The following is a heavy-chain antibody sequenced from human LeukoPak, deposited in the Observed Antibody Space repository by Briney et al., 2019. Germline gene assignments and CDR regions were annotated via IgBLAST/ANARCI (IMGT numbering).Heavy chain of an antibody. Sequence: SDTLSLTCTVAGGSISSSSYYGGWIRQPPGKGLEGIGSIYYSGSTYYNPSLKSLVTISVDTSKNQSSLNLSSVTAADTAVYYCAKIVGAHNWFDPWGQGTLVSVPS. J-gene: IGHJ5*02. D-gene: IGHD1-26*01. CDR1: GGSISSSSYY. V-gene: IGHV4-39*07. CDR3: AKIVGAHNWFDP. CDR2: IYYSGST.